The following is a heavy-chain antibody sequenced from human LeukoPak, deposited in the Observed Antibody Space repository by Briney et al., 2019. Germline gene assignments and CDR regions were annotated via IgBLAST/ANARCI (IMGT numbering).Heavy chain of an antibody. Sequence: GGSLRLSCAASGFTFSPYWIHWVRQAPGRGLVWVSRNPDGSRRGYADSVKGRFTISRDNAKNTVYLQMDSLRAEDTAMYYCTRDFDHGGGLWGQGTLVTVSS. J-gene: IGHJ4*02. D-gene: IGHD3-9*01. CDR2: NPDGSRR. V-gene: IGHV3-74*01. CDR3: TRDFDHGGGL. CDR1: GFTFSPYW.